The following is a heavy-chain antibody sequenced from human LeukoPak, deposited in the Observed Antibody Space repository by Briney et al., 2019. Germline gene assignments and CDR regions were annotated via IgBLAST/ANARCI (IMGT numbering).Heavy chain of an antibody. CDR3: AKDFPSIVVVPSDLPSRAY. V-gene: IGHV3-23*01. D-gene: IGHD2-2*01. CDR2: ISGSGGTT. J-gene: IGHJ4*02. Sequence: PGGSLRLSCAASGFTFSRYAMSWVRQGPGKGLEWVSAISGSGGTTYYSDSVKGRFTISRDNSKNTLYLQLNSLRAEDTAVYYCAKDFPSIVVVPSDLPSRAYWGQGTLVTVSS. CDR1: GFTFSRYA.